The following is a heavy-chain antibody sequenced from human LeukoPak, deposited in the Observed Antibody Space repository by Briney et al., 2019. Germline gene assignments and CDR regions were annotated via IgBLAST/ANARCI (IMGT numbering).Heavy chain of an antibody. V-gene: IGHV4-59*08. CDR3: ARHGTVAGPFQH. D-gene: IGHD2-8*02. CDR1: GASISDDY. Sequence: PSETLSLTCSVSGASISDDYWSWIRQPPGKALEWIGYIYYSGTTNYNPSLKSRVTMSVDTSKNQFSLKLNSTTAADTAVYYCARHGTVAGPFQHWGQGTLVAVSS. CDR2: IYYSGTT. J-gene: IGHJ1*01.